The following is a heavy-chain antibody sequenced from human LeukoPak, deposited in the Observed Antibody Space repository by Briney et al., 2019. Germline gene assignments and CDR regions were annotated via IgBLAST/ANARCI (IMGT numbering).Heavy chain of an antibody. Sequence: ASVKVSCKASGYTFTSYGISWVRQAPGQGLEWMGWINPNSGGTNYAQKFQGRVTMTRDTSISTAYMGLSRLRSDDTAVYYCARGYYDSSDYEYFQHWGQGTLVTVSS. CDR2: INPNSGGT. V-gene: IGHV1-2*02. J-gene: IGHJ1*01. CDR1: GYTFTSYG. D-gene: IGHD3-22*01. CDR3: ARGYYDSSDYEYFQH.